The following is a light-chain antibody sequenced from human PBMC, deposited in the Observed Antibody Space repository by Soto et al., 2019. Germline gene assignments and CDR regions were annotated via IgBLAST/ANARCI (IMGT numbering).Light chain of an antibody. CDR1: QSLLHSNGYNY. CDR3: MQDLQTPPYT. V-gene: IGKV2-28*01. Sequence: DIVMTQSPLSLSVPPGEPASISCRSSQSLLHSNGYNYLHWYLQKPGQSPQLLIYLGSNRASGVPDRFSGRGSGTDFTLKISRVEAEDVGVYYCMQDLQTPPYTFGQGTKLEIK. CDR2: LGS. J-gene: IGKJ2*01.